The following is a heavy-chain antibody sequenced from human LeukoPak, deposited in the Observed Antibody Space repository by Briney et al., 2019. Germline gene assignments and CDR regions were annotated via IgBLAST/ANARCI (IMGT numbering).Heavy chain of an antibody. CDR1: GFIFDDYG. CDR2: ITWNGGST. CDR3: ARRAGAYSHPYDY. V-gene: IGHV3-20*04. Sequence: PGGSLRLSCAASGFIFDDYGMSWVRQVPGKGLEWVSGITWNGGSTGYADSVKGRFTISRDNAKNTLYLQMNSLRAEDTAVYYCARRAGAYSHPYDYWGQGTLVTVSS. D-gene: IGHD4/OR15-4a*01. J-gene: IGHJ4*02.